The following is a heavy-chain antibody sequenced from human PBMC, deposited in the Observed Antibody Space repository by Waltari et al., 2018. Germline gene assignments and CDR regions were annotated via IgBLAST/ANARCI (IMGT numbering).Heavy chain of an antibody. CDR3: ARFGYQLLNMDV. V-gene: IGHV4-34*01. Sequence: QVQLQQWGAGLLKPSETLSLTCAVYGGSFSGYYWSWIRQPPGKGLEWIGEINQGGRTNYNPSLKSRVTISVDTSKNQFSLKLSSVTAADTAVYYCARFGYQLLNMDVWGKGTTVTISS. CDR2: INQGGRT. J-gene: IGHJ6*03. D-gene: IGHD2-2*01. CDR1: GGSFSGYY.